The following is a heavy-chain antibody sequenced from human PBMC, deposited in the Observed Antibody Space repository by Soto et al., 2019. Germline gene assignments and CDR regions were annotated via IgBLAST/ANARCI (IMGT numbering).Heavy chain of an antibody. Sequence: QVQLVQSGAEVKKPGSSVKVSCKASGGTFSSYAISWVRQAPGQGLEWMGGITPIFGTANYAQKFQGRVTITADESTSTAYMELSSLRSEDTAVYYCARAPDSSSWPYYYGMDVWGQGTTVTVSS. CDR3: ARAPDSSSWPYYYGMDV. D-gene: IGHD6-13*01. J-gene: IGHJ6*02. V-gene: IGHV1-69*01. CDR1: GGTFSSYA. CDR2: ITPIFGTA.